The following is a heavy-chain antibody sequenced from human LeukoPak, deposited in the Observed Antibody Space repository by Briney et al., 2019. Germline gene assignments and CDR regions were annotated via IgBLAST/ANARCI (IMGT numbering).Heavy chain of an antibody. CDR2: ISTSGST. CDR1: GGSISTGSYY. J-gene: IGHJ5*02. CDR3: ARDYHSSSSWFDP. D-gene: IGHD6-6*01. V-gene: IGHV4-61*02. Sequence: PSETLSLTCTVSGGSISTGSYYWSWLRQPAGRGLEWIGRISTSGSTNYNPSLKSRVTISVDTSKNQFSLNLSSVTAADTAVYYCARDYHSSSSWFDPWGQGTLVTVSS.